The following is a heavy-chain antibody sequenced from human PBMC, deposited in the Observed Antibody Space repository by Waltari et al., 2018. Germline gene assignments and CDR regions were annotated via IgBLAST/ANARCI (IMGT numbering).Heavy chain of an antibody. J-gene: IGHJ4*02. V-gene: IGHV2-5*02. D-gene: IGHD3-3*01. Sequence: QITLKESGPTLVKPTQTLTLTCTFSGFSLPTSGMAVGWIRQPPGKALEWLALIFWDNDIRYSPSLRSRLTITKDTSRNQVVLTVSNMDPVDTGTYYCAHGLWSGTFSRDYWGQGTLVTVSS. CDR2: IFWDNDI. CDR3: AHGLWSGTFSRDY. CDR1: GFSLPTSGMA.